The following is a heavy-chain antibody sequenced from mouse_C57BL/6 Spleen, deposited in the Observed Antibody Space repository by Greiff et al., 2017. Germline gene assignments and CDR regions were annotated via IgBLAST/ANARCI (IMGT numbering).Heavy chain of an antibody. V-gene: IGHV8-8*01. D-gene: IGHD1-1*01. J-gene: IGHJ1*03. Sequence: QVTLKESGPGILQPSQTLSLTCSFSGFSLSTFGMGVGWIRQPSGKGLEWLAHIWWDDDKYYNPALKSRLTISKGTSKNQEFLTIANVDTADTATYYCARIPKSLHYYGSSYWYFDVWGTGTTVTVSS. CDR2: IWWDDDK. CDR1: GFSLSTFGMG. CDR3: ARIPKSLHYYGSSYWYFDV.